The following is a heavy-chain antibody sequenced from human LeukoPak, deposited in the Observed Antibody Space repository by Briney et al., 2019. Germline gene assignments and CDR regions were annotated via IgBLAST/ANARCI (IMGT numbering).Heavy chain of an antibody. J-gene: IGHJ6*04. CDR1: GFTFSSYS. CDR2: ISSSSSYI. V-gene: IGHV3-21*01. Sequence: GGSLRLSCAASGFTFSSYSMNWVRQAPGKGLEWVSSISSSSSYIYYADPVKGRFTISRVNAKNSLYLQMNSLRAEDTAVYYCAELGITMIGGVWGKGTTVTISS. CDR3: AELGITMIGGV. D-gene: IGHD3-10*02.